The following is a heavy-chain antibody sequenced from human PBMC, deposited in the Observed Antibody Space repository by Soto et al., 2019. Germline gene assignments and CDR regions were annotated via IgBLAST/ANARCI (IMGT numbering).Heavy chain of an antibody. CDR1: GFTFSSYA. V-gene: IGHV3-23*01. D-gene: IGHD4-17*01. Sequence: GGSLRLSCAASGFTFSSYAMSWVRQAPGKGLEWVSAIGGSGGSTYYADSVKGVFTISKDNSKNTLYLQMNSLRAENTAVYYCACWDPDYGDYGRTGNWGQGTLVTVSS. CDR2: IGGSGGST. J-gene: IGHJ4*02. CDR3: ACWDPDYGDYGRTGN.